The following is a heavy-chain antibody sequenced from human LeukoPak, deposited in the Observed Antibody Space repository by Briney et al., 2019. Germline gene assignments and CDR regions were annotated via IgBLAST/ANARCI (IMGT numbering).Heavy chain of an antibody. CDR2: ISSSSSTI. J-gene: IGHJ4*02. D-gene: IGHD6-19*01. CDR3: ARGVSGWSGGYYFDY. V-gene: IGHV3-48*01. CDR1: GFTFSSYS. Sequence: GGSLRLSCAASGFTFSSYSMNWVRQAPGKGLEWVSYISSSSSTIYYADSVKGRFTISRDNAKNSLYLQMNSLRAEDTAVYYCARGVSGWSGGYYFDYWGQGTLVTVSS.